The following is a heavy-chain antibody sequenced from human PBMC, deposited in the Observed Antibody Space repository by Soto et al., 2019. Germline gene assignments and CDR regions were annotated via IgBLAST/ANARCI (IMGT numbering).Heavy chain of an antibody. J-gene: IGHJ6*02. CDR1: GYSFTSYW. CDR2: IYPGDSDT. Sequence: GESLKNSCKGSGYSFTSYWIGWVRQMPGKGLEWMGIIYPGDSDTRYSPSFQGQATISADKSISTAYLQWSSLKASDTAMYYCARTSAAGKYYYGMDVWGQGTTVTVSS. CDR3: ARTSAAGKYYYGMDV. V-gene: IGHV5-51*01. D-gene: IGHD6-13*01.